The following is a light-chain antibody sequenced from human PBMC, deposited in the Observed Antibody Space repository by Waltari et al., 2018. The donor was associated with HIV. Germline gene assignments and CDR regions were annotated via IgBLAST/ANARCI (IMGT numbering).Light chain of an antibody. CDR2: RTN. CDR3: AAWDDSLSGYV. Sequence: QSTLTQPPSASGTPGQRVTISCSGRSSNIGSSYVYWYQQAPGTAPNLLIYRTNHRPSGVPDRFSGSKSGTSASLAITGVRSEDEADYYCAAWDDSLSGYVFGTGTKLTVL. CDR1: SSNIGSSY. V-gene: IGLV1-47*01. J-gene: IGLJ1*01.